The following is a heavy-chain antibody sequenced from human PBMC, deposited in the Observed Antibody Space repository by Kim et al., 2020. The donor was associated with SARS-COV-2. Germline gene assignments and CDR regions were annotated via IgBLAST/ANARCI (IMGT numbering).Heavy chain of an antibody. CDR2: IRSKAYGGTT. CDR1: GFTFGDYA. Sequence: GGSLRLSCTASGFTFGDYAMSWVRQAPGKGLEWVGFIRSKAYGGTTEYAASVKGRFTISRDDSKSIAYLQMNSLKTEDTAVYYCTRDGAIAARPEVDYWGQGTLVTVSS. J-gene: IGHJ4*02. D-gene: IGHD6-6*01. CDR3: TRDGAIAARPEVDY. V-gene: IGHV3-49*04.